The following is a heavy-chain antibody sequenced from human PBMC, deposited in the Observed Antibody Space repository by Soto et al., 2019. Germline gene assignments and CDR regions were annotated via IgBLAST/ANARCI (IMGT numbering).Heavy chain of an antibody. CDR2: IIPIFGTA. V-gene: IGHV1-69*06. Sequence: GASVKVSCKASGGTFSSYAISWVRQAPGQGLEWMGGIIPIFGTANYAQKFQGRVTITADKSTSTAYMELSSLRSEDTAVYYCASFSVYSSSLPEGNFDYWGQGTLVTVSS. CDR1: GGTFSSYA. D-gene: IGHD6-6*01. CDR3: ASFSVYSSSLPEGNFDY. J-gene: IGHJ4*02.